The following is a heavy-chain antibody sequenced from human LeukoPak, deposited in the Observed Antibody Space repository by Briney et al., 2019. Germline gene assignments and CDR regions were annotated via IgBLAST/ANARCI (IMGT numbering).Heavy chain of an antibody. CDR1: GGSISSYY. D-gene: IGHD3-10*01. V-gene: IGHV4-4*07. Sequence: SETLSLTCTVSGGSISSYYWSWIRQPAGKGLEWIGRIYTSGSTNYNPSPKSRVTMSVDTSKNQFSLKLSSVTAADTAVYYCARELPGYGSGSSPFDYWGQGTLVTVSS. CDR2: IYTSGST. J-gene: IGHJ4*02. CDR3: ARELPGYGSGSSPFDY.